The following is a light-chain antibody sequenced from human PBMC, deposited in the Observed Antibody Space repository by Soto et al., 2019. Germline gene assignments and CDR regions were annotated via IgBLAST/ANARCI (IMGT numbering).Light chain of an antibody. CDR2: DVS. J-gene: IGLJ1*01. CDR3: SSYTSSSPYV. CDR1: SSDVGGYNY. Sequence: QSALTQPASVSGSPGQSITISCTGTSSDVGGYNYVSWYQQHPGKDPKLMIYDVSNRPLGVSNRFSGSKSGNTASLTISGLQAEDEADYYCSSYTSSSPYVFGTGTKLTVL. V-gene: IGLV2-14*01.